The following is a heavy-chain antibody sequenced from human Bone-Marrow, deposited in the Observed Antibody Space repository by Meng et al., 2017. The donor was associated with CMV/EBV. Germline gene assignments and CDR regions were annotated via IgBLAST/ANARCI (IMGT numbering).Heavy chain of an antibody. V-gene: IGHV4-59*01. Sequence: SEPLSLTCNVSGDSISNYYWSWIRQPPGKGLEWIGYIYYSGSTNYSPSLKSRVTISLDTSKNQFSLRLSSVTAADTAVYYCARVGSSTAFDFDNWGQGTLVTVSS. CDR2: IYYSGST. J-gene: IGHJ4*02. CDR1: GDSISNYY. CDR3: ARVGSSTAFDFDN. D-gene: IGHD2-2*01.